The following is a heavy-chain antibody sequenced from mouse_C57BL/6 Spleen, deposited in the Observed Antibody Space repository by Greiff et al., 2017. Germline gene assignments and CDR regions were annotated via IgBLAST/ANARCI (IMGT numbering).Heavy chain of an antibody. CDR1: GYTFTSYW. V-gene: IGHV1-55*01. J-gene: IGHJ3*01. CDR3: ARSGDYDGVFAY. CDR2: IYPGSGST. D-gene: IGHD2-4*01. Sequence: VQLQQPGAELVRPGSSVKLSCKASGYTFTSYWITWVKQRPGQGLEWIGDIYPGSGSTNYNEKFTSKATLTVDTSSSTAYMQLSSLTSEDSAVYYCARSGDYDGVFAYWGQGTLVTVSA.